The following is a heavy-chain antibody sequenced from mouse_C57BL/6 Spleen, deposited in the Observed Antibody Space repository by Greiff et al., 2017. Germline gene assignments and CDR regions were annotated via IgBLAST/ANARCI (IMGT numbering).Heavy chain of an antibody. V-gene: IGHV1-15*01. Sequence: QVQLQQSGAELVRPGASVTLSCKASGYTFTDYDMHWVKQTPVHGLEWIGAIDPETGGTAYNQKFKGKAILTADKSSNTAYMELSSLTSEDSAVYYCTRCTTVVEDYWGQGTTLTVSS. CDR3: TRCTTVVEDY. CDR1: GYTFTDYD. D-gene: IGHD1-1*01. CDR2: IDPETGGT. J-gene: IGHJ2*01.